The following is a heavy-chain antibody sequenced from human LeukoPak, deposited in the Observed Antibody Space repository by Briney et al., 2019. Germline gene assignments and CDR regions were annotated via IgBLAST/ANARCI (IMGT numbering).Heavy chain of an antibody. CDR2: TRPSSGRT. CDR1: GYTFINYY. V-gene: IGHV1-46*01. D-gene: IGHD1-14*01. Sequence: ASVKVSCKTSGYTFINYYMHWVRQAPGQGPEWLGITRPSSGRTSYPQKFQGRVTMTWDMSTSTFYMELSSLTSDDTAVYYCAREGPETYNFDFWGQGTLVTVSS. J-gene: IGHJ4*02. CDR3: AREGPETYNFDF.